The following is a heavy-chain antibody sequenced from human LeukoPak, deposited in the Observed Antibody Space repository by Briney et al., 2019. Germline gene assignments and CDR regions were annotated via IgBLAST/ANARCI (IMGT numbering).Heavy chain of an antibody. CDR3: AGVAGFYWNSDSFDY. D-gene: IGHD1-7*01. CDR1: GYTFTSYG. Sequence: ASVKVSCKASGYTFTSYGISWVRQAPGQGLEWMGWISAYNGQTNYAQRVQGRVTMTTDTSTKTAYMELRSLGSDDTAVYYCAGVAGFYWNSDSFDYWGQGTQVTVSS. J-gene: IGHJ4*02. CDR2: ISAYNGQT. V-gene: IGHV1-18*01.